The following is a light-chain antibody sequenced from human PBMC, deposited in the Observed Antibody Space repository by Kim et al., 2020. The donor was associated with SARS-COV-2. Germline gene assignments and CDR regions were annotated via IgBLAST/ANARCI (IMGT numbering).Light chain of an antibody. CDR3: CSYVGSFTYV. J-gene: IGLJ1*01. CDR2: DVS. CDR1: SSDVGAYNY. V-gene: IGLV2-11*01. Sequence: QSALTQPRSVSGSPGQSVAISCTGTSSDVGAYNYVSWYQQHPDKAPKLIIYDVSKRPSGVPDRFSGSKSGNTASLTISGLQAEDEADYYCCSYVGSFTYVFGTGTKVTVL.